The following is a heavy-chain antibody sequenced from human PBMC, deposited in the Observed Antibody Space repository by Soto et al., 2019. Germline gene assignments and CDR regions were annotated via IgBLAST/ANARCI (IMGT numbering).Heavy chain of an antibody. V-gene: IGHV1-69*02. D-gene: IGHD5-18*01. CDR1: GGTFSSYT. CDR3: ATRGYSYGFVIY. J-gene: IGHJ4*02. CDR2: IIPMLGIA. Sequence: QVQLVQSGAEVKKPGSSVKVSCKASGGTFSSYTFSWVRQAPGQGLEWMGRIIPMLGIANYAQKFQGRVKITADKYTSTAYMELSSLRSEDTAVYYCATRGYSYGFVIYWGQGTLVTVSS.